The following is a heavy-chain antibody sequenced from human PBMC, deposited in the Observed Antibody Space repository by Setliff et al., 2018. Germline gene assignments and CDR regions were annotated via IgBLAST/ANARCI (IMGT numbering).Heavy chain of an antibody. D-gene: IGHD3-22*01. CDR3: ARYRNYFDSSGQTQYYFDY. Sequence: SETLSLTCTVSGGSISSSYWSWIRQPPGKGLEWIGYFYHSGSMNYNPSLKGRVTMSVDTSNNQLSLNLNSVTAADTAVYYCARYRNYFDSSGQTQYYFDYWGQGTLVTVSS. CDR1: GGSISSSY. J-gene: IGHJ4*02. CDR2: FYHSGSM. V-gene: IGHV4-59*01.